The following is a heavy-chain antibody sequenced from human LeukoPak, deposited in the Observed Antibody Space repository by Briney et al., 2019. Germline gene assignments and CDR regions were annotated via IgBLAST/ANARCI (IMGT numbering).Heavy chain of an antibody. V-gene: IGHV3-30*02. Sequence: GGSLRLSCAASGFTFSSYGMHWVRQAPGKGLEWVSFIRYDGINKYYADSVKGRFTISRDNSKNTLSLQMNSLRAEDTAVYYCAKDRYDILTGYSEAYFDYWGQGTLVTVSS. CDR1: GFTFSSYG. J-gene: IGHJ4*02. CDR2: IRYDGINK. D-gene: IGHD3-9*01. CDR3: AKDRYDILTGYSEAYFDY.